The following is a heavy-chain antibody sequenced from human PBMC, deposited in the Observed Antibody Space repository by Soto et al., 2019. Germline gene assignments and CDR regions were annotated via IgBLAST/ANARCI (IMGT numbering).Heavy chain of an antibody. D-gene: IGHD2-21*02. CDR2: IYPGDSDT. Sequence: PGESLKISCKGSGYSFANSWIGWVRQMSGKGLEWMGIIYPGDSDTRYSPSFQGQVTISADKSIITAYLQWSSLKASDTAIYYCARRRNDFNDGFDIWGQGTMVTV. J-gene: IGHJ3*02. V-gene: IGHV5-51*01. CDR1: GYSFANSW. CDR3: ARRRNDFNDGFDI.